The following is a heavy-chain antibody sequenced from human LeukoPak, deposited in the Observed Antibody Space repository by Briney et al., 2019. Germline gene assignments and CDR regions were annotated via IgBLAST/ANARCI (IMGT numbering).Heavy chain of an antibody. CDR3: ARDSGSEPASYCGGDCYPYFDY. Sequence: GGSLRLSCAASGFTFSDYYMSWIRQAPGKGLEWVSYISSSGSTIYYADSVKGRFTISRDNAKNSLYLQMNSLRAEDTAVYYCARDSGSEPASYCGGDCYPYFDYWGQGTLVTVSS. CDR1: GFTFSDYY. J-gene: IGHJ4*02. CDR2: ISSSGSTI. D-gene: IGHD2-21*01. V-gene: IGHV3-11*04.